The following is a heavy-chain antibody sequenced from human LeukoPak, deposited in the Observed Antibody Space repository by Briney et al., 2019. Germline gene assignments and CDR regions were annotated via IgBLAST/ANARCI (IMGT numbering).Heavy chain of an antibody. Sequence: GASVKVSCKASGYTFTGYYMHWVRQAPGQGLEWMGRINPNSGGTNYAQKFQGRVTMTRDTSISTAYMELNRLRSDDTAVYYCARGPPNCGGDCYPVFYYFDYWGQGTLVTVSS. CDR3: ARGPPNCGGDCYPVFYYFDY. D-gene: IGHD2-21*02. J-gene: IGHJ4*02. V-gene: IGHV1-2*06. CDR2: INPNSGGT. CDR1: GYTFTGYY.